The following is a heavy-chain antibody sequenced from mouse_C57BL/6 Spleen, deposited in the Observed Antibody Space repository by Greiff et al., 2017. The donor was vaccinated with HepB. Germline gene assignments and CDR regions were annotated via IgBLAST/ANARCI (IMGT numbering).Heavy chain of an antibody. D-gene: IGHD2-2*01. Sequence: QVHVKQPGAELVKPGASVKMSCKASGYTFTSYWITWVKQRPGQGLEWIGDIYPGSGSTNYNEKFKSKATLTVDTSSSTAYMQLSSLTSEDSAVYYCARSGGYDYFDYWGQGTTRTVAS. V-gene: IGHV1-55*01. CDR3: ARSGGYDYFDY. CDR1: GYTFTSYW. J-gene: IGHJ2*01. CDR2: IYPGSGST.